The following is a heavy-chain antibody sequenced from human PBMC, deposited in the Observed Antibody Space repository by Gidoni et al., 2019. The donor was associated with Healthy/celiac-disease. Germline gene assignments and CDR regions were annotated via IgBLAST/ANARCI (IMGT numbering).Heavy chain of an antibody. D-gene: IGHD6-19*01. CDR3: ARDPAVAGVRYYGMDV. CDR1: GFTFSSYG. J-gene: IGHJ6*02. V-gene: IGHV3-33*01. Sequence: QVQLVESGGGVVQPGRSLRLSCAASGFTFSSYGMHWVRQAPGKGLEWVAVMWSDGSNKYYADSVKGRFTISRDNSKNTLYLQMNSLRAEDTAVYYCARDPAVAGVRYYGMDVWGQGTTVTVSS. CDR2: MWSDGSNK.